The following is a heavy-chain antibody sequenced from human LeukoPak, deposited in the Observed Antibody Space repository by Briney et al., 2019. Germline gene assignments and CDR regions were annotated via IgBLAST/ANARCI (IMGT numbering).Heavy chain of an antibody. CDR1: GYTFTSYG. V-gene: IGHV1-18*01. Sequence: VQVSCKASGYTFTSYGISWVRQAPGQGLEWMGWISAYNGNTNYAQKLQGRVSMTTHTSTSTAYMELRSMRSDDTAVYYCAREYYYDSSGYGEYYFDYWGQGTLVTVSS. CDR3: AREYYYDSSGYGEYYFDY. CDR2: ISAYNGNT. J-gene: IGHJ4*02. D-gene: IGHD3-22*01.